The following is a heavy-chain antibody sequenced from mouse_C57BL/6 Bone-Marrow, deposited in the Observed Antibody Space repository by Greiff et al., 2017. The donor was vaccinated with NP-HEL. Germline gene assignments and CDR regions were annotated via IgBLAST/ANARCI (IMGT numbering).Heavy chain of an antibody. D-gene: IGHD4-1*02. CDR2: IRLKSDNYAT. J-gene: IGHJ3*01. V-gene: IGHV6-3*01. Sequence: EVNVVESGGGLVQPGGSMKLSCVASGFTFSNYWMNWVRQSPEKGLEWVAQIRLKSDNYATHYAESVKGRFTISRDDSKSSVYLQMNNLRAEDTGIYYCTSTGTRGAWFAYWGQGTLVTVSA. CDR1: GFTFSNYW. CDR3: TSTGTRGAWFAY.